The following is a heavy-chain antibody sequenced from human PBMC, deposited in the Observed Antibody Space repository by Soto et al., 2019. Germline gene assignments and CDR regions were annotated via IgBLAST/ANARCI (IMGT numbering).Heavy chain of an antibody. CDR2: IYYSGST. J-gene: IGHJ5*02. V-gene: IGHV4-59*01. Sequence: SETLSLTCTVSGGSISSYYWSWIRQPPGKGLEWIGYIYYSGSTNYNPSLKSRVTISVDTSKNQFSLKLSSVTAADTAVYYCARVGIAIRDYGDYDNWFDPWGQGTLVTVSS. D-gene: IGHD4-17*01. CDR3: ARVGIAIRDYGDYDNWFDP. CDR1: GGSISSYY.